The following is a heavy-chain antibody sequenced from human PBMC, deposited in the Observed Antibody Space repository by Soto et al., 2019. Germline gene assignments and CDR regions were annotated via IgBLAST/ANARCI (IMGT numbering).Heavy chain of an antibody. CDR3: ARETAAAADVQFDY. J-gene: IGHJ4*02. CDR1: GFTFSRSA. D-gene: IGHD6-13*01. Sequence: QVQLVESGGGVVQPGRSLRLSCSASGFTFSRSAMHWVRQAPGKGLEWVALIWYDGNIQYYADSVKGRFTISRDNSKNTLYLQMNSLRAEDTAVYYCARETAAAADVQFDYWGQGTLVTVSS. CDR2: IWYDGNIQ. V-gene: IGHV3-33*01.